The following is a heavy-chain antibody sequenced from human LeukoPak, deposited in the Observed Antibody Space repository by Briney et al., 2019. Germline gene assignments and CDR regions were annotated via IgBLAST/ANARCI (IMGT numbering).Heavy chain of an antibody. D-gene: IGHD1-26*01. CDR1: GFTFVNFA. V-gene: IGHV3-23*01. Sequence: PGRSLRLSCAASGFTFVNFAMHWVRQAPGKGLEWVSAISGSGGSTYYADSVKGRFTISRDNSKNTLYLQMNSLRAEDTAVYYCAKDIGTGFYAFDIWGQGTMVTVSS. J-gene: IGHJ3*02. CDR3: AKDIGTGFYAFDI. CDR2: ISGSGGST.